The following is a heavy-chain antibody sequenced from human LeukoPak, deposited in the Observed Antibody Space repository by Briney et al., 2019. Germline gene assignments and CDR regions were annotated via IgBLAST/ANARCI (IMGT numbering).Heavy chain of an antibody. CDR1: GYSFTSYW. D-gene: IGHD1-26*01. CDR3: ARRGGYSGRYPTLDY. V-gene: IGHV5-51*01. Sequence: GESLKISCKGSGYSFTSYWIAWVRQMPGKGLEWMGIIYPGDSDTRYSPSFQGQVTISADKSISTAYLQWSSLKASDTAMYYCARRGGYSGRYPTLDYWGQGTLVIVSS. J-gene: IGHJ4*02. CDR2: IYPGDSDT.